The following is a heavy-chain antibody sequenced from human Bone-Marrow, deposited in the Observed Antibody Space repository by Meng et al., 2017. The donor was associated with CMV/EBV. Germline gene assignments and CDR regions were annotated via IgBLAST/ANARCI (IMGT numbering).Heavy chain of an antibody. Sequence: GGSLRLSCAASGFTISSNYMSWVRQSPGKGLEWVSVIYSGGSTDYADPVRGRFTISRDNSKNTLYLQMNSLRVEDTAVYYCAGSIAAHSNGDYWGQGTPVTVSS. V-gene: IGHV3-53*01. CDR2: IYSGGST. D-gene: IGHD6-6*01. J-gene: IGHJ4*02. CDR1: GFTISSNY. CDR3: AGSIAAHSNGDY.